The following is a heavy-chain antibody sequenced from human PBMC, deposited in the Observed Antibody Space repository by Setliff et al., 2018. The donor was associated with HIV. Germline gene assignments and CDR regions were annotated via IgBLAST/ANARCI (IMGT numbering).Heavy chain of an antibody. V-gene: IGHV4-4*07. CDR3: TREFFY. CDR2: IYTSGSS. D-gene: IGHD3-3*01. CDR1: GGSFSDYY. Sequence: SETLSLTCVVYGGSFSDYYWSWIRQPAGKGLEWIGRIYTSGSSNYNPSLMSRVTISLDTSKNQLSLKLSSVTAADTAVYYCTREFFYWGQGILVTVSS. J-gene: IGHJ4*02.